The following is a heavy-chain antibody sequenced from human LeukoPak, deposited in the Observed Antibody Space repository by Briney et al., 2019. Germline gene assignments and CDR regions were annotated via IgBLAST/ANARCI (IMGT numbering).Heavy chain of an antibody. D-gene: IGHD3-16*02. J-gene: IGHJ6*03. CDR2: IYHSGST. CDR3: ARGVYDYVWGSYLDYYYMDV. CDR1: GYSISSGYY. Sequence: SETLSLTCTVSGYSISSGYYWGWIRQPPGKGLEWIGSIYHSGSTYYNPSLKSRVTISVDTSKNQFSLKLSSVTAADTAVYYCARGVYDYVWGSYLDYYYMDVWGKGTTVTVSS. V-gene: IGHV4-38-2*02.